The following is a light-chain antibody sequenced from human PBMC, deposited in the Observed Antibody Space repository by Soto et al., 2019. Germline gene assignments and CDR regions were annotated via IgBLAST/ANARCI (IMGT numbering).Light chain of an antibody. J-gene: IGKJ5*01. CDR1: QGIGNS. V-gene: IGKV1-9*01. CDR3: RQFFSNPIT. Sequence: DIQLTQSPSFLSASVGDRVTITCRASQGIGNSLAWYQQKPGKAPKLLIYAASTLQSGGPSRFSGSGSGTEFTLTISSLQPEDYATFYCRQFFSNPITFGQGTRLEIK. CDR2: AAS.